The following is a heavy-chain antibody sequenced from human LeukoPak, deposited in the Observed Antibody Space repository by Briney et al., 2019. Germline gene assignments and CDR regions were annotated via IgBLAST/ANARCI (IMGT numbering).Heavy chain of an antibody. D-gene: IGHD3-22*01. CDR2: INWNGGIT. J-gene: IGHJ4*02. CDR3: AKDHYYDSSGPYYFDY. V-gene: IGHV3-20*04. Sequence: GGSLRLSCEASGFTLEHYGMSWVRQAPGKGVEWVAGINWNGGITGYADSVKGRFTISRDNAKNSLYLQMNSLRAEDTAVYYCAKDHYYDSSGPYYFDYWGQGTLVTVSS. CDR1: GFTLEHYG.